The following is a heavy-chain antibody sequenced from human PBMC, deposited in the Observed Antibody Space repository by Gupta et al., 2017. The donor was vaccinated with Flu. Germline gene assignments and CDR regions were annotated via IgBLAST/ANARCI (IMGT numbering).Heavy chain of an antibody. Sequence: EVQLLDCGGGLVQPGGTLRCSCAASGLSFSSSAMSVVRLAPGKGLEWVSAISGSGGSTDYADTVKDRFTISRDNSKNTLYLQRNSLRAEDTAVYYCAKGARTAGGGREVDYWGQGTLVTVSS. D-gene: IGHD6-13*01. CDR2: ISGSGGST. J-gene: IGHJ4*02. CDR3: AKGARTAGGGREVDY. V-gene: IGHV3-23*01. CDR1: GLSFSSSA.